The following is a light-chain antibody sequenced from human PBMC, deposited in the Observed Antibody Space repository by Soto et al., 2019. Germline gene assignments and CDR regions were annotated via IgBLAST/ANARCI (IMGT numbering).Light chain of an antibody. CDR1: RSNIGNND. CDR2: GSN. Sequence: QSVLTQPPSVSAAPGQRITISCSGGRSNIGNNDVAWYQQLPGTAPKLLIYGSNKRLSGISDRFSGSRSGTSATLGITGLQTGDEADYYCATWDNSLSEVLFGGGTKLTVL. V-gene: IGLV1-51*01. CDR3: ATWDNSLSEVL. J-gene: IGLJ3*02.